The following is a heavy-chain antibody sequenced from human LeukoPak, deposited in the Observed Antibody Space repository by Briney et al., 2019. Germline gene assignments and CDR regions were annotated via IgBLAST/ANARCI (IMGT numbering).Heavy chain of an antibody. CDR2: MNPNSGNT. V-gene: IGHV1-8*01. Sequence: ASVKVSCKASGYTFTSYDINWVRQATGQGLEWMGWMNPNSGNTGYAQKFQGRVTMTRNTSISTAYMELSSLRSEDTAVYYCARDHYDFWSGSGDLDYWGQGTLVTVSS. CDR3: ARDHYDFWSGSGDLDY. D-gene: IGHD3-3*01. CDR1: GYTFTSYD. J-gene: IGHJ4*02.